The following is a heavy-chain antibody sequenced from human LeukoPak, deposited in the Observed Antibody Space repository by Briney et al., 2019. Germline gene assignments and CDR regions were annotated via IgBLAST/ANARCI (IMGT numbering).Heavy chain of an antibody. CDR2: INHSRST. D-gene: IGHD3-10*01. CDR3: ARRVGVRGVRA. CDR1: GGSFSGYY. Sequence: PAETLSLTCAVYGGSFSGYYWSWIRQPPGKVLQWIGEINHSRSTNYNPSLKSRVTISLDTSKNQFSLKLSSVTAADTAVYYCARRVGVRGVRAWGQGTLVTVSS. J-gene: IGHJ5*02. V-gene: IGHV4-34*01.